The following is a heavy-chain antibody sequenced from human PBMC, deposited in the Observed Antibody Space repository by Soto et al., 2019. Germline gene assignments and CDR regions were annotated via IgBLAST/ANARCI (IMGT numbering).Heavy chain of an antibody. CDR1: GGSVSSGSYY. CDR3: ASTEYYYDSSGYLDWFDP. Sequence: SETLSLTCTVSGGSVSSGSYYWSWIRQPPGKGLEWIGYIYYSGSTNYNPSLKSRVTISVDTSKNQFSLKLSSVTAADTAVYYCASTEYYYDSSGYLDWFDPWGQGTLVTVSS. V-gene: IGHV4-61*01. CDR2: IYYSGST. J-gene: IGHJ5*02. D-gene: IGHD3-22*01.